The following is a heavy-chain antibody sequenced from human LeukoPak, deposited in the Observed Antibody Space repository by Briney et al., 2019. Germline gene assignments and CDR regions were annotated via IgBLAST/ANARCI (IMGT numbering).Heavy chain of an antibody. Sequence: SETLSLTGTVSGVSISSTEYYWGWIRQPPGKRVEWIGNISYSGSTYYNPSLKSGVTISVDTSKNQFSLKLSSVTAADTAVYYCARQGGFGEAFDYWGQGTLVTVSS. D-gene: IGHD3-10*01. CDR3: ARQGGFGEAFDY. V-gene: IGHV4-39*01. CDR2: ISYSGST. J-gene: IGHJ4*02. CDR1: GVSISSTEYY.